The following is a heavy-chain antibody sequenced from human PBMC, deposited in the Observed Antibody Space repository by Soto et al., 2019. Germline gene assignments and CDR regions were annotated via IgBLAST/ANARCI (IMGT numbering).Heavy chain of an antibody. CDR2: ISAYNGNT. CDR3: ARGGTEYDFWSGYPAPWFDP. Sequence: QVQLVQSGAEVKKPGASVKVSCKASGYTFTSYGISWVRQAPGQGLEWMGWISAYNGNTNYAQKLQGRVTMTTDTSTSKAYMELRSLRSDDTAVYYCARGGTEYDFWSGYPAPWFDPWGQGTLVTVSS. V-gene: IGHV1-18*01. CDR1: GYTFTSYG. D-gene: IGHD3-3*01. J-gene: IGHJ5*02.